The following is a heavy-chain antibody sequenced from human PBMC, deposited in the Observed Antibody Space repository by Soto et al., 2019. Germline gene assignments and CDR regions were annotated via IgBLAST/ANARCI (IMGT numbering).Heavy chain of an antibody. Sequence: QVQLVQSGAEVKKPGSSVKVSCKASGGTFSSYAISWVRQAPGQGLEWMGGIIPIFGTANYAQKFQGRVTITADESTSTAYMERSSLRSEDTAVYYCAREGYSGYDWAFDYWGQGTLVTVSS. CDR2: IIPIFGTA. D-gene: IGHD5-12*01. V-gene: IGHV1-69*01. J-gene: IGHJ4*02. CDR1: GGTFSSYA. CDR3: AREGYSGYDWAFDY.